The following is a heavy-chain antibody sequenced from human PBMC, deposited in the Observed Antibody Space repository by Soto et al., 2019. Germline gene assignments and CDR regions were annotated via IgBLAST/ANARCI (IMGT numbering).Heavy chain of an antibody. CDR1: GGSFSGYY. Sequence: SETLSLTCAVYGGSFSGYYWSWIRQPPGKGLEWIGEINHSGSTNYNPSLKSRVTISVDTSKNQFSLKLSSVTAADTAVYYCARKRLPLIRFDYWGQGTLVTVSS. CDR3: ARKRLPLIRFDY. D-gene: IGHD3-22*01. J-gene: IGHJ4*02. V-gene: IGHV4-34*01. CDR2: INHSGST.